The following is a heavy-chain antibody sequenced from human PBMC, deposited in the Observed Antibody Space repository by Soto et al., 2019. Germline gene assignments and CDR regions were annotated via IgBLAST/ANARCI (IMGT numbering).Heavy chain of an antibody. Sequence: PGGSLRLSCAASGFTFSGYTMCWVRQAPGKGLEWVSSIIASGGSTYYADSVKGRFTISRDNSNNTLYLQMNSLRAEDTAVYYCAKDRGGGGWYFFDYWGQGTLVTVSS. CDR1: GFTFSGYT. V-gene: IGHV3-23*01. D-gene: IGHD6-19*01. CDR2: IIASGGST. CDR3: AKDRGGGGWYFFDY. J-gene: IGHJ4*02.